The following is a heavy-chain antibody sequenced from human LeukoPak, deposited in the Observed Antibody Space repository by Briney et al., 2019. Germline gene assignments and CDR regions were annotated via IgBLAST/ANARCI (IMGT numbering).Heavy chain of an antibody. CDR1: GFTFSDYY. CDR3: ARDRSSSRYKFYAFDI. V-gene: IGHV3-11*01. CDR2: ISSSGSTI. J-gene: IGHJ3*02. D-gene: IGHD6-13*01. Sequence: GGSLRLSCAASGFTFSDYYMSWIRQAPGKGLEWVSYISSSGSTIYYADSVKGRFTISRDNAKNSLYLQMNSLRAEDTAVYYCARDRSSSRYKFYAFDIWGQGTMVTVSS.